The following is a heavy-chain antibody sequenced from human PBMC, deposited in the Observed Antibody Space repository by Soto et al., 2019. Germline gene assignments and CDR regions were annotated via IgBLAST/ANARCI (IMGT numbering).Heavy chain of an antibody. D-gene: IGHD3-3*01. Sequence: ASVKVSCKASGYTSTSYGISWVRQAPGQGLEWMGWISAYNGNTNYAQKLQGRVTMTTDTSTSTAYMELRSLRSDDTAVYYCARGGHYDFWSGPEFDYWGQGTLVTVSS. CDR1: GYTSTSYG. CDR3: ARGGHYDFWSGPEFDY. J-gene: IGHJ4*02. V-gene: IGHV1-18*04. CDR2: ISAYNGNT.